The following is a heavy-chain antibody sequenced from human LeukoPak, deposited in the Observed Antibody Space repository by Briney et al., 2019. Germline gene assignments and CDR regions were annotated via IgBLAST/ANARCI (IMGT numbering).Heavy chain of an antibody. J-gene: IGHJ4*02. CDR2: IYHSGST. CDR1: GGSISSGGYS. Sequence: SETLSLTCAVSGGSISSGGYSWSWIRQPPGKGLEWIGYIYHSGSTYYNPSLKSRVTISVDTSKNQFSLKLSSVTAADTAVYYCARDQPSAAGTRGDYFDYWGQGTLVTVSS. V-gene: IGHV4-30-2*01. D-gene: IGHD6-13*01. CDR3: ARDQPSAAGTRGDYFDY.